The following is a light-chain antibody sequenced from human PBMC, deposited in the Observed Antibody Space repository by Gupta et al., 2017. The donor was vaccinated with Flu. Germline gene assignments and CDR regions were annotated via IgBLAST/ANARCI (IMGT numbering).Light chain of an antibody. Sequence: IQLTQLPSSLSASAGDRVTITCRARQNIDNYVNWYQQRPGKAPKLLIYATSTGQSGVPSRFIGSGSGTNFTLTISRRRPEDFATYYCQQRHSTPLTFGGGTKVDIK. CDR3: QQRHSTPLT. CDR1: QNIDNY. V-gene: IGKV1-39*01. J-gene: IGKJ4*01. CDR2: ATS.